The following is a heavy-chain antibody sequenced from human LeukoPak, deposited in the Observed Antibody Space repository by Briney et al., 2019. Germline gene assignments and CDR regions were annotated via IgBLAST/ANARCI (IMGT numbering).Heavy chain of an antibody. J-gene: IGHJ6*02. CDR2: VTYDGSKA. D-gene: IGHD2-2*01. CDR1: GFTVSSNY. CDR3: AKDQRTMTRRMDV. Sequence: GSLRLSCAASGFTVSSNYMSWVRQVPGKGLEWLGVVTYDGSKAFYADSVKGRLTISRDNSKNTLYLQMNTLRVEDRAVYFCAKDQRTMTRRMDVWGQGTAVIVSS. V-gene: IGHV3-30*18.